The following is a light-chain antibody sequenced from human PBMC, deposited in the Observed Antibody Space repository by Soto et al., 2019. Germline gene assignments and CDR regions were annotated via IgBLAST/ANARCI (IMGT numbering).Light chain of an antibody. Sequence: DIQMTQSPSTLSASLGDRVTITCRASQSIGSWLAWYQQKPGKAPKLLIYKASSLESGVPSRFSGSGSGTEFTLTISSLQPDDFATYYCQQYNSYSPQTFGQGTKVDIK. CDR2: KAS. J-gene: IGKJ1*01. CDR1: QSIGSW. V-gene: IGKV1-5*03. CDR3: QQYNSYSPQT.